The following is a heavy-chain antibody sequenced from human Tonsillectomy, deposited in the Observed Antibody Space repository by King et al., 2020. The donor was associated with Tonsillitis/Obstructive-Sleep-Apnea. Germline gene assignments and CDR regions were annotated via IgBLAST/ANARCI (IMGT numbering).Heavy chain of an antibody. CDR3: AREWRSVTGTISFDP. V-gene: IGHV7-4-1*02. Sequence: QLVQSGSELKKPGATVKVSCKASGYTFTSYAMNWVRQAPGQGLEWMGWINTNTGNPRYAQGLTGRFVFSLDTSVTTAYLQISSLKAEDTAVYFCAREWRSVTGTISFDPWGQGTLVTVSS. CDR1: GYTFTSYA. CDR2: INTNTGNP. D-gene: IGHD1-7*01. J-gene: IGHJ5*02.